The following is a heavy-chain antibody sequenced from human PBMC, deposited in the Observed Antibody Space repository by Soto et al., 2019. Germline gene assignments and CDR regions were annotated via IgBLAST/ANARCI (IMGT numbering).Heavy chain of an antibody. V-gene: IGHV3-30*18. J-gene: IGHJ6*02. CDR2: ISYDGSNK. Sequence: QVQLVESGGGVVQPGRSLRLSCAASGFTFSSYGMHWVRQAPGKGLEWVAVISYDGSNKYYADSVKGRFTISRDNYKNTLYLQMNSLRAEDTAVYYCAKGQHCSSTSCYFYYYGMDVWGQGTTVTVSS. CDR3: AKGQHCSSTSCYFYYYGMDV. CDR1: GFTFSSYG. D-gene: IGHD2-2*01.